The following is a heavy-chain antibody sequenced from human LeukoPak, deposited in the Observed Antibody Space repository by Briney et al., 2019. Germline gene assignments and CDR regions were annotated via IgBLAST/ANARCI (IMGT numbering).Heavy chain of an antibody. Sequence: SETLSLTCTVSGYSISSGYYWGWIRQPPGKGLEWIGSIYHSGSTYYNPSLKSRVTISVDTSKNQFSLKLSSVTAADTAVYYCARDLWYCSGGSCLPAWGQGTLVTVSS. CDR2: IYHSGST. J-gene: IGHJ1*01. CDR1: GYSISSGYY. CDR3: ARDLWYCSGGSCLPA. V-gene: IGHV4-38-2*02. D-gene: IGHD2-15*01.